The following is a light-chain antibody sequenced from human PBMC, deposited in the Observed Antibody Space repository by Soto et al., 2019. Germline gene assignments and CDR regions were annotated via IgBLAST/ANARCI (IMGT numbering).Light chain of an antibody. CDR2: MNN. J-gene: IGLJ3*02. CDR1: SSNIGSNY. Sequence: QSVLTQPPSASGTPGQRVTISCSGSSSNIGSNYVYWYQQLPGTAPKLLIYMNNQRPSGVPDRFSGSKSGTSASLAISGLRSEDEADYYCAAWDDSLSGVFGGGTKVTVL. V-gene: IGLV1-47*01. CDR3: AAWDDSLSGV.